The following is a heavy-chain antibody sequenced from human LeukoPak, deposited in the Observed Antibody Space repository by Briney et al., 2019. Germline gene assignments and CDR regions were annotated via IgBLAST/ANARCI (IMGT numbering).Heavy chain of an antibody. V-gene: IGHV3-7*02. Sequence: PGGSLRLSCAASGFSFRTHWMCWVRQAPGKGLEWVANINQDGRKKFYVDSVEGRFTISRDDVKTSLFLEMNSLRFEDTAVYYCAKWMGRDSWGQGTLVTVS. D-gene: IGHD6-19*01. J-gene: IGHJ4*02. CDR3: AKWMGRDS. CDR1: GFSFRTHW. CDR2: INQDGRKK.